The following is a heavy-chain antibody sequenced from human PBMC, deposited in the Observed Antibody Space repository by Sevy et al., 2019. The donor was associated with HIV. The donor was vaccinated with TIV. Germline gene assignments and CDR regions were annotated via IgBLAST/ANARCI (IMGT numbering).Heavy chain of an antibody. V-gene: IGHV3-30-3*01. CDR3: ARDKGPRGIAVAGNAFDI. D-gene: IGHD6-19*01. CDR1: GFTFSSYA. CDR2: ISYDGSNK. Sequence: GGSLRLSCAASGFTFSSYAMHWVRQAPGKGLEWVAVISYDGSNKYYADSVKGRFTIPRDNSKNTLYLQMNSLRAEDTAVYYCARDKGPRGIAVAGNAFDIWGQGTMVTVSS. J-gene: IGHJ3*02.